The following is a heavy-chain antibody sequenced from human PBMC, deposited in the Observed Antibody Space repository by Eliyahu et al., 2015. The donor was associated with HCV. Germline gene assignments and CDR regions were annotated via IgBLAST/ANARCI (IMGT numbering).Heavy chain of an antibody. D-gene: IGHD1-14*01. CDR2: IDQDGREK. Sequence: EMQLVESGGGLVHPGGSLRXSCSASGFAFGNYWMNWVRQAPGKGLEWVANIDQDGREKYYLASVKGRFTISRDNTKKSLFLQMNSLRVEDTALYFCTRDRGRILPPAAYYGMDVWGQGTTVTV. CDR1: GFAFGNYW. CDR3: TRDRGRILPPAAYYGMDV. V-gene: IGHV3-7*01. J-gene: IGHJ6*02.